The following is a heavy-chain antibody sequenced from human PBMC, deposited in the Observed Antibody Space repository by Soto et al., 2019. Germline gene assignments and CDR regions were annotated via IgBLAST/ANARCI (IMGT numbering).Heavy chain of an antibody. J-gene: IGHJ6*02. Sequence: GGSLRLSCAASGFTFTSYAFHWVRQAPGKGLEWLAVISFDGDKKYYADSVKGRFIISRDNFKSTLYLQMNSLRGEDAALYFCGREDDYNYRYFNYGVDVWGQGTTVTVSS. CDR3: GREDDYNYRYFNYGVDV. V-gene: IGHV3-30-3*01. CDR1: GFTFTSYA. D-gene: IGHD5-12*01. CDR2: ISFDGDKK.